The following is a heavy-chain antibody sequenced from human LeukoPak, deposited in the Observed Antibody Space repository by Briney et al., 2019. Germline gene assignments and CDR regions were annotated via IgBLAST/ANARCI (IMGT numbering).Heavy chain of an antibody. J-gene: IGHJ6*03. V-gene: IGHV1-18*01. CDR1: DYTFTSYG. Sequence: ASVKVSCKASDYTFTSYGISWVRQAPGQGLEGMGWISAYNGNTNHAQKRQGRVTITRNTSISTAYMELSSLRSEDTDVYYCARGAGGTYYDFWSGYYPYYYYYYMDVWGKGTTVTVSS. CDR3: ARGAGGTYYDFWSGYYPYYYYYYMDV. D-gene: IGHD3-3*01. CDR2: ISAYNGNT.